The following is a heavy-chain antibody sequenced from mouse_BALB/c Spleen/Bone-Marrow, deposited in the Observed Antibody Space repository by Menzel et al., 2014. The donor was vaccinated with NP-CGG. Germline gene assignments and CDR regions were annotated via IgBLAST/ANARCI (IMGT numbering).Heavy chain of an antibody. V-gene: IGHV1S137*01. J-gene: IGHJ2*01. Sequence: VKLMESGAELVRPGVSVKISCKGSGYTFTDYAMHWVKQSHAKSLEWIGIISSSYGDATYNQKFKGKATMTVDKSSNTAYMELARLTSEDSAIYYCARGLSYYSGTSYYFDYWGQGTTLTVSS. CDR1: GYTFTDYA. CDR2: ISSSYGDA. CDR3: ARGLSYYSGTSYYFDY. D-gene: IGHD1-1*01.